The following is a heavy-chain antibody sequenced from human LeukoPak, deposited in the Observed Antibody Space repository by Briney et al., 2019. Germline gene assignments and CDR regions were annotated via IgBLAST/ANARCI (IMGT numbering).Heavy chain of an antibody. CDR3: ARGLYCSGGSCYYIQH. Sequence: PSETLSLTCTVSGGSISSGSYYWSWIRQPAGKGLEWIGRIYTSGSTNYNPSLKSRVTISVDTSKNQFSLKLSSVTAADTAVYYCARGLYCSGGSCYYIQHWGQGTLVTVSS. V-gene: IGHV4-61*02. CDR1: GGSISSGSYY. D-gene: IGHD2-15*01. J-gene: IGHJ1*01. CDR2: IYTSGST.